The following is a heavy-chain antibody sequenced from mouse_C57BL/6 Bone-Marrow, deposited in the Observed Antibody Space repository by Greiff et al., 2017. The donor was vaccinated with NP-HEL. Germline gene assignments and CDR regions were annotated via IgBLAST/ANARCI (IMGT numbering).Heavy chain of an antibody. V-gene: IGHV5-6*02. CDR2: ISSGGSYT. J-gene: IGHJ3*01. CDR3: ARGPYYGSSWAWFAY. Sequence: DVKLVESGGDLVKPGGSLKLSCAASGFTFSSYGMSWVRQTPDKRLEWVATISSGGSYTYYPDSVKGRFTISRDNAKNTLYLQMSSLKSEDTAMYYCARGPYYGSSWAWFAYWGQGTLVTVSA. D-gene: IGHD1-1*01. CDR1: GFTFSSYG.